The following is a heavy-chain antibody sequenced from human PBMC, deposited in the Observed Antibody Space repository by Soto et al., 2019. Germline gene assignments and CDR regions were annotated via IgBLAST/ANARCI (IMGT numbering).Heavy chain of an antibody. V-gene: IGHV3-21*01. Sequence: EVQLVESGGGLVKPGGSLRLSCAASGFTFSSYIMNWVRQAPGKGLEWVSSISSSSSYIYYADSVKGRFTISRDNAKNSLYLQMNSLRAEDTAVYYCARYLDPAYYYGMDVWGQGTTVTVSS. D-gene: IGHD1-1*01. CDR2: ISSSSSYI. J-gene: IGHJ6*02. CDR1: GFTFSSYI. CDR3: ARYLDPAYYYGMDV.